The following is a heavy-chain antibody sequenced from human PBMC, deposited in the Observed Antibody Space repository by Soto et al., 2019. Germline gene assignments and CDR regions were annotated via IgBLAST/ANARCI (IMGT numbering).Heavy chain of an antibody. D-gene: IGHD2-15*01. J-gene: IGHJ5*02. Sequence: LSLTCTVSGGSISSSSYYWGWIRQPPGKGLEWIGSIYYSGSTYYNPSLKSRVTISVDTSKNQFSLKLSSVTAADTAVYYCAVVNVAAWFDPWGQGTLVTVSS. CDR2: IYYSGST. V-gene: IGHV4-39*01. CDR1: GGSISSSSYY. CDR3: AVVNVAAWFDP.